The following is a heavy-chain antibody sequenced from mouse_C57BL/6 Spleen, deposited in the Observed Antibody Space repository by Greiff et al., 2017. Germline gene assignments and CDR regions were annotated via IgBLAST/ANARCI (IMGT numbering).Heavy chain of an antibody. CDR2: IYPGDGDT. D-gene: IGHD2-5*01. CDR1: GYAFSSYW. Sequence: QVHVKQSGAELVKPGASVKISCKASGYAFSSYWMNWVKQRPGKGLEWIGQIYPGDGDTNYNGKFKGKATLTVDKSSSTAYMQLSSLTSEDSAVYFCASEAYYSNYVYFGGWGTGTTVTAAS. V-gene: IGHV1-80*01. CDR3: ASEAYYSNYVYFGG. J-gene: IGHJ1*03.